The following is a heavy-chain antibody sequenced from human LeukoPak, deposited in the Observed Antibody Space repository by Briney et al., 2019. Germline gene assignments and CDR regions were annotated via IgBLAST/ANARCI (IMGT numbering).Heavy chain of an antibody. Sequence: ASVKVSCKASGYTFTSYYMHWVRQAPGQGLEWMGWINPNSGGTNYAQKFQGRVTMTRDTSISTAYMELSRLRSDDTAVYYCARDSPQYSSSWYGGGYWGQGTLVTVSS. J-gene: IGHJ4*02. CDR1: GYTFTSYY. CDR2: INPNSGGT. V-gene: IGHV1-2*02. D-gene: IGHD6-13*01. CDR3: ARDSPQYSSSWYGGGY.